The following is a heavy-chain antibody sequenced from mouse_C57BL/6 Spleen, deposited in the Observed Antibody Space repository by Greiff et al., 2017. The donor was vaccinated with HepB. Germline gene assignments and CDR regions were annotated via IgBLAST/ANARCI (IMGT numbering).Heavy chain of an antibody. CDR2: IRSKSNNYAT. D-gene: IGHD1-1*01. CDR3: VRHAVITTVVAPYCEV. Sequence: EVQLVESGGGLVQPKGSLKLSCAASGFSFNTYAMNWVRQAPEKGLEWVARIRSKSNNYATYYADSVKDRFTISRDDSESMLYLQMNNLKTEDTAMYYCVRHAVITTVVAPYCEVWGTGTTVTGSS. CDR1: GFSFNTYA. J-gene: IGHJ1*03. V-gene: IGHV10-1*01.